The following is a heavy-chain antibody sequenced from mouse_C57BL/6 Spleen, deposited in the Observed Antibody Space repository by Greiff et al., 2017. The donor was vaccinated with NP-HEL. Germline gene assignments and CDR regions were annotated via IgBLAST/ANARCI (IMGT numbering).Heavy chain of an antibody. D-gene: IGHD3-3*01. CDR3: AREGWDGEEYYFDY. V-gene: IGHV1-85*01. Sequence: VQGVESGPELVKPGASVKLSCKASGYTFTSYDINWVKQRPGQGLEWIGWIYPRDGSTKYNEKFKGKATLTVDTSSSTAYMELHSLTSEDSAVYFCAREGWDGEEYYFDYWGQGTTLTVSS. J-gene: IGHJ2*01. CDR2: IYPRDGST. CDR1: GYTFTSYD.